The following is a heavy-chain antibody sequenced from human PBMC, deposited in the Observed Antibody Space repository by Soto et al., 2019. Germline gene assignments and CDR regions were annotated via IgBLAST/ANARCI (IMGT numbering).Heavy chain of an antibody. Sequence: GESLKISCKGSGYSFTSYWISWLRQMPGKGLVWMGRIDPSDSYTNYSPSFQRHVTISAGKSISSAYLQWSSLKASDTARYYYASLIAAGGTVSYYGLDVWGQGTTVTVSS. CDR1: GYSFTSYW. V-gene: IGHV5-10-1*01. D-gene: IGHD6-13*01. J-gene: IGHJ6*02. CDR2: IDPSDSYT. CDR3: ASLIAAGGTVSYYGLDV.